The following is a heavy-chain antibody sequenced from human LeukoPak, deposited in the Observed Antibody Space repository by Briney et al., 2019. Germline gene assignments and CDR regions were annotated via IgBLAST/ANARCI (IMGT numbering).Heavy chain of an antibody. D-gene: IGHD3-10*02. V-gene: IGHV3-48*01. CDR2: ISSSSRTI. J-gene: IGHJ6*04. Sequence: PGGSLRLSCAASGFTFSSYRMNWVRQAPGKGLEWVSYISSSSRTIYYADSVKGRLTISRDNAKNSLYLQMNSLRAEDTAVYYCAELGITMIGGVWGKGTTVTISS. CDR3: AELGITMIGGV. CDR1: GFTFSSYR.